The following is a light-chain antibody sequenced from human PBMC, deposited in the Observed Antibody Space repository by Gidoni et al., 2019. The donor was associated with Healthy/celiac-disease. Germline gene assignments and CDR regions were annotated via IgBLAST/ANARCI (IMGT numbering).Light chain of an antibody. CDR1: ALPKQY. Sequence: SYELTQPPSVSVSPGQTARITCPGDALPKQYAYWYQQKPGQAPVLVIYKDSERPSGIPERFSGSSSGTTVTLTISGVQAEDEADYYCQSADSSGTYQDVVFGGGTKLTGL. CDR2: KDS. V-gene: IGLV3-25*03. J-gene: IGLJ2*01. CDR3: QSADSSGTYQDVV.